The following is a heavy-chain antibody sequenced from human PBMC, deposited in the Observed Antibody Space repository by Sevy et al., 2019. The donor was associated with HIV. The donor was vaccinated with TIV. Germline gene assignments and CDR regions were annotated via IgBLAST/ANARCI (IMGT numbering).Heavy chain of an antibody. CDR2: IYTSGST. V-gene: IGHV4-4*07. CDR1: GGSISSYY. D-gene: IGHD2-8*01. J-gene: IGHJ5*02. CDR3: ARDVNCTNGVCYDWFDP. Sequence: SETLSLTCTVSGGSISSYYWSWIRQPAGKGLEWIGRIYTSGSTNYNPSLKSRVTMSVDTSKNQFSLKLSSVTAADTAVYYCARDVNCTNGVCYDWFDPWGQGTLVTVSS.